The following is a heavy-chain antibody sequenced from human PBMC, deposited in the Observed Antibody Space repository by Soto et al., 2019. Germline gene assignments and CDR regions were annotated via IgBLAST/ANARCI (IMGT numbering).Heavy chain of an antibody. CDR2: IHNSGTT. J-gene: IGHJ4*02. D-gene: IGHD3-10*01. CDR3: ARGREEDYLFAGIDS. Sequence: QVQLQESGPGLVRPSQTLSLTCNVSGGSISSGRYYWSWIRQHPGKGLEWIGYIHNSGTTYYNPSLKSRVTISVDTSKNQFSLKVNSVNAADTAVFYCARGREEDYLFAGIDSWVQGTLVTVSS. CDR1: GGSISSGRYY. V-gene: IGHV4-31*03.